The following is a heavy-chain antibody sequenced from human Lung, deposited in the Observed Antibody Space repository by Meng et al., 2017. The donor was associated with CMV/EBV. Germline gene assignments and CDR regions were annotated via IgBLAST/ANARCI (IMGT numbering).Heavy chain of an antibody. J-gene: IGHJ4*02. Sequence: GGSPRLSCKGSGYSFTSYWIGWVRQMPGKGLEWMGIIYPADSDTRYSPSFQGQVTISADKSISTAYLQWSSLKASDTAMYYCARFEGRLGDSWGQGTLVTVPS. CDR1: GYSFTSYW. CDR2: IYPADSDT. D-gene: IGHD3-9*01. V-gene: IGHV5-51*01. CDR3: ARFEGRLGDS.